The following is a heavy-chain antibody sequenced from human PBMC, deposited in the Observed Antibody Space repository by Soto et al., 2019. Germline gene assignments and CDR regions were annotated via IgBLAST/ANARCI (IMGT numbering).Heavy chain of an antibody. CDR2: IYATGTT. CDR1: GAPISGYY. Sequence: SETLSLTCTVSGAPISGYYWSWIRKSAGKGLEWIGRIYATGTTDYNPSLKSRVMMSVDTSKKQFSLRLRSVTAADTAVYYCVRDGTKTLRDWFDPWGQGISVTVSS. CDR3: VRDGTKTLRDWFDP. D-gene: IGHD1-1*01. J-gene: IGHJ5*02. V-gene: IGHV4-4*07.